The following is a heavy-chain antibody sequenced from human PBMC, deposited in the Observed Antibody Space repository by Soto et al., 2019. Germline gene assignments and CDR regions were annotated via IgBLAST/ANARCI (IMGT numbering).Heavy chain of an antibody. J-gene: IGHJ6*04. V-gene: IGHV4-59*12. CDR3: ARLSWNRSGRDV. D-gene: IGHD6-25*01. CDR2: IFYSGST. Sequence: SETLSLTCTVSSGSISSYYWSWIRQPPGKGLEWIGYIFYSGSTNYNPSLKSRVTISVDTSKNQFSLKLSSVTAADTAVYYCARLSWNRSGRDVWGKGTTVTVSS. CDR1: SGSISSYY.